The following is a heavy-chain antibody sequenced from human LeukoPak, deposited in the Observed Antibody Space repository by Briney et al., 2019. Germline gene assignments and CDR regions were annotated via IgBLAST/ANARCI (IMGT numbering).Heavy chain of an antibody. CDR2: ISYDGSNK. Sequence: PGGSLRLSCAASGFTFSSYAMHWVRQAPGKGLEWVAVISYDGSNKYYADSVKGRFTISRDNSKNTLYLQMDSLRAEDTAVYYCARDEGPRWGQGTLVTVSS. J-gene: IGHJ1*01. CDR1: GFTFSSYA. V-gene: IGHV3-30-3*01. CDR3: ARDEGPR.